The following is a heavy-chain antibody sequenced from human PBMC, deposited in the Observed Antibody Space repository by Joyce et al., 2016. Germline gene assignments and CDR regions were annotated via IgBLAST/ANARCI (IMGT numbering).Heavy chain of an antibody. V-gene: IGHV3-21*01. J-gene: IGHJ4*02. D-gene: IGHD5-24*01. CDR1: GFPLTTYS. CDR3: ARVPITEDYYFDS. CDR2: ISSSSRYI. Sequence: EVQLVESGGGLVKPGGSLRLSCAASGFPLTTYSLTWVRQAPGKGLGWVAFISSSSRYIYYSDSVKGRFAISRDNAKNSLLLQMDSLRAEDSAVYFCARVPITEDYYFDSWGQGTLVTVSS.